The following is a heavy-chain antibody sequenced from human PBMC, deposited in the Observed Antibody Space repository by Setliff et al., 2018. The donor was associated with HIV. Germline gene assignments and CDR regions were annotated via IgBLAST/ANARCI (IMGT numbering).Heavy chain of an antibody. CDR1: GYSISSGYY. V-gene: IGHV4-38-2*02. CDR3: AGPYYYGLGNIT. Sequence: PSETLSLTCTVSGYSISSGYYWGWIRQPPGKGLEWIGSIYYSGRTYYNPSLRSRLSISLDTSKTHFSLRLSSVTAADTAMYYCAGPYYYGLGNITWGQGTQVTVS. D-gene: IGHD3-10*01. J-gene: IGHJ4*02. CDR2: IYYSGRT.